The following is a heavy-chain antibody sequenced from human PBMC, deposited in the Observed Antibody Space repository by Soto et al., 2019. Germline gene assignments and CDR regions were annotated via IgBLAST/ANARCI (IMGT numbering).Heavy chain of an antibody. J-gene: IGHJ4*02. CDR3: ARVNGYYDFWSGYLDY. Sequence: PSETLSLTCTVSGGSISSGGYYWSWIRQHPGKGLEWIGYIYYSGSTYYNPSLKSRVTISIDTSKNQFSLKLSSVTAADTAVYYCARVNGYYDFWSGYLDYWGQGTLVTVSS. CDR1: GGSISSGGYY. CDR2: IYYSGST. V-gene: IGHV4-31*03. D-gene: IGHD3-3*01.